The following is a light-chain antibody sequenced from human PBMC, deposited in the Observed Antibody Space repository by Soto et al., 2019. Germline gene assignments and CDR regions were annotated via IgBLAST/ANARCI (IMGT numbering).Light chain of an antibody. V-gene: IGKV1-5*01. CDR2: DAS. Sequence: DIQMTQSPSTLSASVGDRVTITCRASQSISFWLAWYQQKPGRAPNLLISDASILESGVPSRFSGSRSGAEFTLTISSLQPDDFATYFCQQYYSFPTFGQGTRLEI. CDR1: QSISFW. J-gene: IGKJ5*01. CDR3: QQYYSFPT.